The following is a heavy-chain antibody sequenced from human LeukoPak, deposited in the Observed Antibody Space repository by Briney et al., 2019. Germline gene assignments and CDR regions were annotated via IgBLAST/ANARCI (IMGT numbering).Heavy chain of an antibody. CDR1: GGTFSSYA. Sequence: GASVKVSCKASGGTFSSYAISWVRQAPGQGLEWMGGIIPIFGTANYAQKFQGRVTITADKSTSTAYMELSSLRSEDTAVYYCRRGPLGIGRGPTSLPLDYWGQETLV. CDR3: RRGPLGIGRGPTSLPLDY. J-gene: IGHJ4*02. D-gene: IGHD2-15*01. CDR2: IIPIFGTA. V-gene: IGHV1-69*06.